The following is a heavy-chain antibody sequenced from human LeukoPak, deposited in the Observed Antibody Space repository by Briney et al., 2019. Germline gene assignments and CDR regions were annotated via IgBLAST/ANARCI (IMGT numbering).Heavy chain of an antibody. J-gene: IGHJ4*02. Sequence: GAPVKVSCKASGYTFTSYDINWVRQATGQGLEWMGWMNPNSGNTGYAQKFQGRVTMTRDTSTSTVYMELSSLRSEDTAVYYCARDPTEYSSSSFDYWGQGTLVTVSS. V-gene: IGHV1-8*02. D-gene: IGHD6-6*01. CDR2: MNPNSGNT. CDR3: ARDPTEYSSSSFDY. CDR1: GYTFTSYD.